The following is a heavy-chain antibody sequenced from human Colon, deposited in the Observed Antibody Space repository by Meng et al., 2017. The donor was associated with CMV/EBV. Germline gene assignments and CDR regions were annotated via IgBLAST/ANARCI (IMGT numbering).Heavy chain of an antibody. V-gene: IGHV3-30-3*01. CDR1: GFTFSSYA. CDR2: ISYDGSNK. D-gene: IGHD3-3*01. Sequence: GESLKISCAASGFTFSSYAMHWVRQAPGKGLEWVAVISYDGSNKYYADSVKGRFTISRDNSKNTLYLQMNSLRAEDTAVYYCARDRDYDFWNGYYTYYYYGMDVWGQGTTVTVSS. J-gene: IGHJ6*02. CDR3: ARDRDYDFWNGYYTYYYYGMDV.